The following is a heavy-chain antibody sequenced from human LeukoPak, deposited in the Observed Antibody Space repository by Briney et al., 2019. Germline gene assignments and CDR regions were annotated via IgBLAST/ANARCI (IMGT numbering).Heavy chain of an antibody. V-gene: IGHV3-23*01. CDR3: ATRYGSGSDY. Sequence: GGSLRLSCAASGFTFDKYAMTWVRQAPGKGLEWVSAISAGGSNTYYADSVKGRFTISRDTSKNTLYLQMHSLRAEDTAVYYCATRYGSGSDYWGQGTLVTVSS. J-gene: IGHJ4*02. CDR2: ISAGGSNT. CDR1: GFTFDKYA. D-gene: IGHD3-10*01.